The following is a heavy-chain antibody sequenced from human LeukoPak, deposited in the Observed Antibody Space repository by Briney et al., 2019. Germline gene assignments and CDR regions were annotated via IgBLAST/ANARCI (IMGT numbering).Heavy chain of an antibody. CDR1: GFTFSSYS. D-gene: IGHD6-19*01. CDR2: ISSSGTYI. CDR3: AVVAGTY. V-gene: IGHV3-21*01. J-gene: IGHJ4*02. Sequence: PGGSLRLSCAASGFTFSSYSMNWVRQAPGKGLEWVSFISSSGTYIYYADSVKGRFTISRDNAKNSLYLQMSSLRAEDTAVYYRAVVAGTYWGQGTLVTVSS.